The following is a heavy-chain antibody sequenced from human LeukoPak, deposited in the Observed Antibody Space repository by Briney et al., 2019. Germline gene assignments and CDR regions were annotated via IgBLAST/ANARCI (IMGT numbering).Heavy chain of an antibody. CDR2: IYPGDSDT. D-gene: IGHD3-10*01. J-gene: IGHJ4*02. Sequence: GESLKISCKGSGYSFTSYWIGWVRQVPGKGLEWMGIIYPGDSDTRYSPSFQGQVTISADKSISTAYLQWSSLKASDTAMYYCASGNGARGNYYGSGSAAANFDYWGQGTLVTVSS. CDR1: GYSFTSYW. V-gene: IGHV5-51*01. CDR3: ASGNGARGNYYGSGSAAANFDY.